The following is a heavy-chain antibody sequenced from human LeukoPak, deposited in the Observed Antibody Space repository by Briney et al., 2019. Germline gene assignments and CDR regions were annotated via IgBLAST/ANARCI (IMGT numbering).Heavy chain of an antibody. Sequence: ASVKVSCKASGYTFTSYYMHWVRQAPGQGLEWMGIINPSGGSTSYAQKFQGRVTMTRDMSTSTVYMELSSLRSEDTAVYYCAREDDVDTAMVTRGFDYWGQGTLVTVSS. CDR3: AREDDVDTAMVTRGFDY. V-gene: IGHV1-46*01. J-gene: IGHJ4*02. CDR2: INPSGGST. D-gene: IGHD5-18*01. CDR1: GYTFTSYY.